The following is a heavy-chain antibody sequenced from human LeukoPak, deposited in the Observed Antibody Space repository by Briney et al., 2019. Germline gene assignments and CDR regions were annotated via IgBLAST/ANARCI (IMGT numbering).Heavy chain of an antibody. CDR1: GGSISSVY. V-gene: IGHV4-59*01. D-gene: IGHD2-2*01. J-gene: IGHJ5*02. CDR2: IYYSGST. Sequence: SETLSLTCTVSGGSISSVYWSWIRQPPGKGLEWIGYIYYSGSTDYNPSLKSRVTISLDTSKNQFSLKLSPVTAADTAVYYCARAQECSSTRCYEGHWFDPWGQGTLVTVSS. CDR3: ARAQECSSTRCYEGHWFDP.